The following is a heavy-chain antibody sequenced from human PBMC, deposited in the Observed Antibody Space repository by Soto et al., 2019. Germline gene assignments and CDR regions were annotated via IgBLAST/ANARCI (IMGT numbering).Heavy chain of an antibody. CDR3: ARGGGIAAAGSYYYYGMDV. V-gene: IGHV1-2*04. D-gene: IGHD6-13*01. CDR2: MNPNSGGT. J-gene: IGHJ6*02. Sequence: ASVKVSCKASGYTFNNYDIHLVRQAPGHGLEWMGWMNPNSGGTNYAQKFQGWVTTTRDTSISTADMELSRLRSDDTAVYYCARGGGIAAAGSYYYYGMDVWGQGTTVTVSS. CDR1: GYTFNNYD.